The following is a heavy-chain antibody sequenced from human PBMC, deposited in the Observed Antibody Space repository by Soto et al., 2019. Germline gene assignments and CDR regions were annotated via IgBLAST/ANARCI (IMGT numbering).Heavy chain of an antibody. V-gene: IGHV1-3*01. CDR3: ARSIVVVTALDY. CDR1: GYTFRRHG. J-gene: IGHJ4*02. CDR2: INAGNGNT. D-gene: IGHD2-21*02. Sequence: ASVKVSCKGSGYTFRRHGMHWVRQAPGQRLEWMGWINAGNGNTKYSQKFQGRVTITRDTSASTAYMELSSLRSEDTAVYYCARSIVVVTALDYWGQGTLVTVSS.